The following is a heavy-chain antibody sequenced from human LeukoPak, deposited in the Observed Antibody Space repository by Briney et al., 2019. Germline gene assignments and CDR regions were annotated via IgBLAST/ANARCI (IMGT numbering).Heavy chain of an antibody. CDR1: SGSIFSSNW. D-gene: IGHD3-22*01. V-gene: IGHV4-4*02. CDR3: ARASYSYDINGWVPFDY. J-gene: IGHJ4*02. CDR2: IFHSGST. Sequence: SETLSLTCAVSSGSIFSSNWWSWVRQPPGKGLEWIGQIFHSGSTSYSPSLKSRVTISVDKSKNQFSLRLTSVTAADTAVYYCARASYSYDINGWVPFDYWGQGTLVTVSS.